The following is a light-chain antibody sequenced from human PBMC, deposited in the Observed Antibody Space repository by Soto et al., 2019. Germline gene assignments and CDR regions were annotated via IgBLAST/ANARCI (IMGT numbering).Light chain of an antibody. V-gene: IGKV3D-20*02. CDR1: QSVSRNY. Sequence: EIVLTQSPGTLSLSPGERATLSCRASQSVSRNYLVWYQQKPGQAPRLLIYGASGRATGIPDRFSGSGSGTEFTLTISSLQSEDFVVYYCQQRNTWPITFGQGTRLEIK. CDR3: QQRNTWPIT. J-gene: IGKJ5*01. CDR2: GAS.